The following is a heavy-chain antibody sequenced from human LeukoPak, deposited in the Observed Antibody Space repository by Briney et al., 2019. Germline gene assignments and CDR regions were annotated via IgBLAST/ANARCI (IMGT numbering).Heavy chain of an antibody. Sequence: PGGSLRLSGAAPGFTFSIYAMSWLRQAPGKGLQWVSSITSLGESTWYVDSVKGRFPITTDNSENTLSLRMHTLRAEDTAVYYCARDRPNYYGSDGHYYRRDGDYWGRGTLVSVSS. CDR3: ARDRPNYYGSDGHYYRRDGDY. V-gene: IGHV3-23*01. CDR1: GFTFSIYA. CDR2: ITSLGEST. J-gene: IGHJ4*02. D-gene: IGHD3-22*01.